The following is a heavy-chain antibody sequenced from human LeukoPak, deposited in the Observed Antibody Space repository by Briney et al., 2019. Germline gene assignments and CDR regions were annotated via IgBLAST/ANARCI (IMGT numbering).Heavy chain of an antibody. D-gene: IGHD5-24*01. CDR2: IYYSGST. CDR3: ARGVRWLQLSYFDY. J-gene: IGHJ4*02. CDR1: SGSISSGVYY. Sequence: SETLSPTCPVSSGSISSGVYYWSWIRQHPGKGLEWIGYIYYSGSTYYNPSLKSRVTISVDTSKNQFSLKLSSVTAADTAVYYCARGVRWLQLSYFDYWGQGTLDTVSS. V-gene: IGHV4-31*03.